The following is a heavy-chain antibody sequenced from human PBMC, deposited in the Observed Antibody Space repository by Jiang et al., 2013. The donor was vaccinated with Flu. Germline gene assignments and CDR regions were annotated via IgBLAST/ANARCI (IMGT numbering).Heavy chain of an antibody. D-gene: IGHD4-11*01. CDR1: GGSISSSSYY. Sequence: VKPSETLSLTCTVSGGSISSSSYYWGWIRQPPGRGWSGLGVSIIVGAPTXNPSLKSRVTISVDTSKNQFSLKLSSVTAADTAVYYCARQTTVTKKFDYWGQGTLVTVSS. J-gene: IGHJ4*02. V-gene: IGHV4-39*07. CDR3: ARQTTVTKKFDY. CDR2: SIIVGAP.